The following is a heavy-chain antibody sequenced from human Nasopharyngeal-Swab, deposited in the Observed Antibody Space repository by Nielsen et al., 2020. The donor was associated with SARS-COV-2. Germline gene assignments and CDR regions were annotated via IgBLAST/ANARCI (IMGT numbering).Heavy chain of an antibody. CDR1: GFTFSSYW. Sequence: GGSLRLSCAASGFTFSSYWMCWVRLAPGTGLEWVSNIKQDGSEKYYVDSVKGRFTISRDNAKNSLYLQMNSLRAEDTAVYYCARHYDYVWGSYRPFDYWGQGTLVTVSS. D-gene: IGHD3-16*02. J-gene: IGHJ4*02. V-gene: IGHV3-7*01. CDR3: ARHYDYVWGSYRPFDY. CDR2: IKQDGSEK.